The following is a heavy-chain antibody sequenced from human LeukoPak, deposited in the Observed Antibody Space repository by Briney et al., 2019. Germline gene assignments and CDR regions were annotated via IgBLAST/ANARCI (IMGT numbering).Heavy chain of an antibody. CDR2: ITYDGYYK. CDR1: GFTFTSYG. J-gene: IGHJ4*02. CDR3: ARDLSPVVRASPMGY. Sequence: GGSLRLSCAASGFTFTSYGMHWVRQAPGKGLEWVALITYDGYYKYYSECVKGRFTISSDTSKNTMYLQMNSLRAEDTAVYYCARDLSPVVRASPMGYWGQGTLVTVSS. D-gene: IGHD3-10*01. V-gene: IGHV3-30*03.